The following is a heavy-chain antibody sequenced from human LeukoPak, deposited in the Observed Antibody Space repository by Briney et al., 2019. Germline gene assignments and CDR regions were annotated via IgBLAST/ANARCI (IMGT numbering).Heavy chain of an antibody. J-gene: IGHJ4*02. CDR1: GYDFLIYW. D-gene: IGHD4-17*01. Sequence: GESLKISCRGSGYDFLIYWIAWVRQMPGMGLEWVGIIYPGDSDARYSPSFQGQVTMSVDKSVNTAYLQWTSLKASDSAVYYCSQFWGNGDYGDYWGQGTLVTVSS. V-gene: IGHV5-51*01. CDR3: SQFWGNGDYGDY. CDR2: IYPGDSDA.